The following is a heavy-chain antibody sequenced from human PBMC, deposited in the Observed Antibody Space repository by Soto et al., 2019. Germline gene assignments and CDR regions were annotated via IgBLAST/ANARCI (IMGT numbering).Heavy chain of an antibody. CDR3: ARLVVEMATSIDY. V-gene: IGHV4-34*01. Sequence: SETLSLTCAVYGGSFSGYYWSWIRQPPGKGLEWIGEINHSGSTNYNPSLKSRVTISVDTSKNQFSLKLSSVTAADTAVYYCARLVVEMATSIDYWGQGTLVTVSS. J-gene: IGHJ4*02. CDR2: INHSGST. CDR1: GGSFSGYY. D-gene: IGHD5-12*01.